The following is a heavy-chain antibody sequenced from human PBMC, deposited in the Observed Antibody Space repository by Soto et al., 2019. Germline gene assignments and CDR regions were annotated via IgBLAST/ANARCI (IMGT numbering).Heavy chain of an antibody. CDR2: INHSGST. V-gene: IGHV4-34*01. CDR1: GGSFSGYY. D-gene: IGHD4-17*01. Sequence: QVQLQQWGAGLLKPSETLSLTCAVYGGSFSGYYWSWIRQPPGKGLEWIGEINHSGSTNYNPSLKSRVTISVDTSKNQFSLKLSSVTAADTGVYYCARGSLRRVRWLDYWGQGTLVTVSS. CDR3: ARGSLRRVRWLDY. J-gene: IGHJ4*02.